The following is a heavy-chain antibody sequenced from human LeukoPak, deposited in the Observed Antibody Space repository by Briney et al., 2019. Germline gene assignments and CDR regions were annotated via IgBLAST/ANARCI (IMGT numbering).Heavy chain of an antibody. CDR1: GSSISGYY. Sequence: PSETLSLTCTISGSSISGYYWSWIRQPPGKGLEWVGNIFYSGNTYYNASLKSRVTISVDTSKNQFSLKINSVTAADTALYYCARGAPHQYSRTWSEVVAQHDYWGQGTLVTVSS. D-gene: IGHD6-13*01. V-gene: IGHV4-59*01. J-gene: IGHJ4*02. CDR3: ARGAPHQYSRTWSEVVAQHDY. CDR2: IFYSGNT.